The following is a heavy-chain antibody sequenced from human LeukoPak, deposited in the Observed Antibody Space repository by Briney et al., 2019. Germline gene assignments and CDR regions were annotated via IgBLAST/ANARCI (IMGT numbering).Heavy chain of an antibody. D-gene: IGHD3-10*01. V-gene: IGHV3-7*01. J-gene: IGHJ4*02. Sequence: PGGSLRLSCAASGFTFSSYWMSWVRQAPGKGLEWVANIKQDGSEKYYVDSVKGRFTISRDNAKNSLYLQMNSLGAEDTAVYYCARAQISKGHGSGGQEHHFDYWGQGTLVTVSS. CDR3: ARAQISKGHGSGGQEHHFDY. CDR2: IKQDGSEK. CDR1: GFTFSSYW.